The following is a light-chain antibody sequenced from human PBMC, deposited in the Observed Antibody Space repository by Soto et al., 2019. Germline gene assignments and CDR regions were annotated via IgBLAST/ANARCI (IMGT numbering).Light chain of an antibody. J-gene: IGKJ1*01. CDR3: QQSYSTPWT. Sequence: DIQMTQSPSSLSASVGDRVTITCRASQSISSCLNWYQQKPGKAPKLLIYAASSLQSGVPSRFSGSGSGTDFTLTISSLQPEDFETYYCQQSYSTPWTFGQGTKVEIK. V-gene: IGKV1-39*01. CDR1: QSISSC. CDR2: AAS.